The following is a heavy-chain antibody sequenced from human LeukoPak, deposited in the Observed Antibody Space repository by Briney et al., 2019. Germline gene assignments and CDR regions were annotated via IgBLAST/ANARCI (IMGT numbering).Heavy chain of an antibody. V-gene: IGHV1-69*05. D-gene: IGHD4-23*01. CDR1: GGTFSSYA. CDR2: IIPIFATA. CDR3: ARDEGGKLDY. Sequence: ASVKVSCKASGGTFSSYAISWVRQAPGQGLEWMGGIIPIFATANYAQKFQGRVTITTDESTSTAYMELSSLRSEDTAVYYCARDEGGKLDYWGQGTLVTVSS. J-gene: IGHJ4*02.